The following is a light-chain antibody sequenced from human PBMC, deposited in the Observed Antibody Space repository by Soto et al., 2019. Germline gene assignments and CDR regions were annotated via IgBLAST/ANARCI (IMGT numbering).Light chain of an antibody. CDR1: QSVSSY. CDR2: DAS. CDR3: QQRSNWLT. J-gene: IGKJ4*01. V-gene: IGKV3-11*01. Sequence: EIVLTQSPATLSLSPGERATLSCRASQSVSSYLAWYQQKPGQAPRLLIYDASNRATGIPARFSGSGSGTVFTLPISSLAPEDFAVYYYQQRSNWLTFGGGTKVEIK.